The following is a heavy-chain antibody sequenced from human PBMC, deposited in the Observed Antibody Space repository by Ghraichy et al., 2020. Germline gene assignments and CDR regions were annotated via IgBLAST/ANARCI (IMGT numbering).Heavy chain of an antibody. Sequence: GESLNISCKASGYSFTGYWISWVRQMPGKGLEWMGRIDPTDSHTNYSPSFQGHVTISADKSISTAYLQWSSLEASDTAMYYCARTAGPPSFYYYYMDVWGKGTSVTVSS. CDR3: ARTAGPPSFYYYYMDV. D-gene: IGHD6-25*01. J-gene: IGHJ6*03. V-gene: IGHV5-10-1*01. CDR2: IDPTDSHT. CDR1: GYSFTGYW.